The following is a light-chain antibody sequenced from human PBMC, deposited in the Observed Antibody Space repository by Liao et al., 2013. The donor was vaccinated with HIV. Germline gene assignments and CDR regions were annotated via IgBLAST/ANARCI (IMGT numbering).Light chain of an antibody. J-gene: IGLJ3*02. V-gene: IGLV3-1*01. Sequence: SYDLTQPPSVSVSPGQTATITCSGDKLGDKYVCWYQQKPGQSPTAVIYQRANRPSGIPARFSASNSGDTATLTISGTQATDEADYYCQAWVQGTYWVFGGGTKLTVL. CDR2: QRA. CDR1: KLGDKY. CDR3: QAWVQGTYWV.